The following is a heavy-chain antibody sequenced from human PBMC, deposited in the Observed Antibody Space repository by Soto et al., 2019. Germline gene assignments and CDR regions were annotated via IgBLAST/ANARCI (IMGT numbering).Heavy chain of an antibody. Sequence: SQTLSLTCAISGDGVSSNSAAWNWIKQSPSTGLERLGRTYYRSQWLNDYADSVKSRITIKPDTSKNQLSMELVSVTPEDTAVYYCAREKGDYHDSSGPFSYWGLGTLGTSSA. CDR1: GDGVSSNSAA. CDR3: AREKGDYHDSSGPFSY. J-gene: IGHJ4*02. V-gene: IGHV6-1*01. D-gene: IGHD3-22*01. CDR2: TYYRSQWLN.